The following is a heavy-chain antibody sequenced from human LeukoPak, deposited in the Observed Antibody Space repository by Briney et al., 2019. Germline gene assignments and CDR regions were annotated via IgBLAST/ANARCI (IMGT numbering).Heavy chain of an antibody. CDR1: GFTLSTYG. J-gene: IGHJ5*02. Sequence: GGSLRLSCAASGFTLSTYGMNWVRQAPGKGLEWVSYISSNTGTRYYADSVKGRFTISRDSAKKSLYLQMNSLRDEDTAVYYCATGSNWFDPWGQGTLVIVSS. CDR3: ATGSNWFDP. V-gene: IGHV3-48*02. CDR2: ISSNTGTR.